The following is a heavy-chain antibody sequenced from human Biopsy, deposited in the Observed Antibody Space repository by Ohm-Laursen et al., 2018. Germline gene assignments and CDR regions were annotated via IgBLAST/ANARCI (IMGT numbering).Heavy chain of an antibody. CDR3: ARLYRLDDYWNDDPPDAFDV. J-gene: IGHJ3*01. D-gene: IGHD3-3*01. V-gene: IGHV4-59*01. CDR1: GGSISSDY. CDR2: ISSREST. Sequence: GTLSLTCSVSGGSISSDYWSWIRQPPRKGLEWIGYISSRESTNYSPSLRGRVTISVDTSKKQFSLKVSSVTPADTAVFFCARLYRLDDYWNDDPPDAFDVWGQGTMVTVSS.